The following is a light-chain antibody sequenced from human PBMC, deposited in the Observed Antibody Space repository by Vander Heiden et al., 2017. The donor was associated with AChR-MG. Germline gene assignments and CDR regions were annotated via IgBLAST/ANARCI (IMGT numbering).Light chain of an antibody. CDR1: TGTVPRGHY. Sequence: QAVVTQEPSLHVYPGGALPLTCCSNTGTVPRGHYPHGFQQKPCQAPRTLIYDTSNKHSWTPDRFSGSLIGGKAALTLSGAQSEDEADYYCLLFASGVRVFGGGTKVTVL. V-gene: IGLV7-46*01. CDR2: DTS. J-gene: IGLJ3*02. CDR3: LLFASGVRV.